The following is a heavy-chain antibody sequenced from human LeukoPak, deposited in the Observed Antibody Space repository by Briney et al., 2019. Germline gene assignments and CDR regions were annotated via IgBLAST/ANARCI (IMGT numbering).Heavy chain of an antibody. CDR2: ISSSSSYI. CDR3: ARGAWDTMVRGVNDY. D-gene: IGHD3-10*01. J-gene: IGHJ4*02. CDR1: GFTFSSYS. V-gene: IGHV3-21*01. Sequence: TGGSLRLSCAASGFTFSSYSMNWVRQAPGKGLEWVSSISSSSSYIYYADSVKGRFTISRDNAKNSLYLQMNSLRAEDTAVYYCARGAWDTMVRGVNDYWGQGTLVTVSS.